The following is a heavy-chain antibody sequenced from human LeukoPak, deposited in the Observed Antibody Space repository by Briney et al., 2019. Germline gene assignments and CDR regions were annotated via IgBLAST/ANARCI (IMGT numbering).Heavy chain of an antibody. J-gene: IGHJ5*02. V-gene: IGHV3-30*03. CDR2: ISRHGSTK. CDR1: GFDFSDHG. D-gene: IGHD2-15*01. Sequence: GGSLRLSCAASGFDFSDHGMHWVRQAPGKGLEWVAVISRHGSTKIYAASVKGRFTISRDDATNMVFLQMNSLRPEDTAIYYCIRGGPSTWSWGQGTLVTVSS. CDR3: IRGGPSTWS.